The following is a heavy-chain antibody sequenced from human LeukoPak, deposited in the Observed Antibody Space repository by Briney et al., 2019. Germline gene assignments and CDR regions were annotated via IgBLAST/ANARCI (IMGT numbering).Heavy chain of an antibody. CDR1: GLSFSRYG. D-gene: IGHD2/OR15-2a*01. Sequence: GGSLRLSCAASGLSFSRYGMKWVRQAPGKGLEWLSYIRSSDSTTYYADSVKGRFTISRDNAKNSLYLQMDSLRVEDTAVYYCAKRADSTAHSFAYWGQGTLVTVSS. J-gene: IGHJ4*02. V-gene: IGHV3-48*04. CDR2: IRSSDSTT. CDR3: AKRADSTAHSFAY.